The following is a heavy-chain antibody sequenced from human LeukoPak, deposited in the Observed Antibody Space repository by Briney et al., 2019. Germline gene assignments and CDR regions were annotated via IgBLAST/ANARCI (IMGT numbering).Heavy chain of an antibody. CDR3: ARGYAQRAFPHYDFWSGPYDAFDI. J-gene: IGHJ3*02. D-gene: IGHD3-3*01. Sequence: GASVKVSCKASGYTFTGYYMHWVRQAPGQGLEWMGWINPNSGGTNYAQKFQDRVTMTRDTSISTAYVELSRLRSDDTAVYYCARGYAQRAFPHYDFWSGPYDAFDIWGQGTLVTVSS. CDR2: INPNSGGT. V-gene: IGHV1-2*02. CDR1: GYTFTGYY.